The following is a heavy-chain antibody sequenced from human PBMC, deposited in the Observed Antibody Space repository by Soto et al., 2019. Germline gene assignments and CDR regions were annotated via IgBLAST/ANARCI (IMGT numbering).Heavy chain of an antibody. CDR1: GGSISSSSYY. CDR3: ARHIAAAGMWGSENLYYFDY. J-gene: IGHJ4*02. CDR2: IYYSGST. V-gene: IGHV4-39*01. D-gene: IGHD6-13*01. Sequence: QLQLQESGPGLVKPSETLSLTCTVSGGSISSSSYYWGWIRQPPGKGLEWIGSIYYSGSTYYNPSLKSRVTISVDTSKNQFSLKLSSVTAADTAVYYCARHIAAAGMWGSENLYYFDYWGQGTLVTVSS.